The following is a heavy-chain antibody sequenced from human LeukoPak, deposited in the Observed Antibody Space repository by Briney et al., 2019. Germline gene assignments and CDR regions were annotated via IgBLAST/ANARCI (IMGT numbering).Heavy chain of an antibody. D-gene: IGHD3-10*02. Sequence: SVKVSCKASGGTFSSYAVSWVRQAPGQGLEWMGGIIPIFGTANYAQKFQGRVTITTDESTSTAYMELSSLRSEDTAVYYCARVVRGPDAFDIWGQGTMVTVSS. CDR1: GGTFSSYA. J-gene: IGHJ3*02. V-gene: IGHV1-69*05. CDR3: ARVVRGPDAFDI. CDR2: IIPIFGTA.